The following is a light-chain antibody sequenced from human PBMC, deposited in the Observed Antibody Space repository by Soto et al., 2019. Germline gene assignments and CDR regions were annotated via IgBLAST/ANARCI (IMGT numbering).Light chain of an antibody. CDR1: QSVSSN. V-gene: IGKV3-15*01. J-gene: IGKJ1*01. Sequence: EIVMTQSPATLSVSPGERATLSCRASQSVSSNLAWYQQKPGQAPGLLIYGASTRATGIPARFSGSGSGTEFTLTISSLQSEDFAVYYCQQYNNWPPTWTFDQGTKVEIK. CDR3: QQYNNWPPTWT. CDR2: GAS.